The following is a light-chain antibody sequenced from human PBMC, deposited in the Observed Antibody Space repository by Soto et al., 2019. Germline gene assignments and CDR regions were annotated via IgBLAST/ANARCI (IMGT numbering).Light chain of an antibody. Sequence: EVVMTQSPPTLSVSPGEXATLSCRASESVSRNLAWYQQKPGQAPRLLIYDASTRATGIPDRFSGGGSGTEFTLTISSLQSEDFVVYFCHKYGDSPTFGQGTKVDIK. J-gene: IGKJ1*01. V-gene: IGKV3-15*01. CDR2: DAS. CDR3: HKYGDSPT. CDR1: ESVSRN.